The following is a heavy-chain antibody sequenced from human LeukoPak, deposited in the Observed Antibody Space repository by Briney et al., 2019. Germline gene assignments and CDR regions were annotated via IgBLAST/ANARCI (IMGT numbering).Heavy chain of an antibody. V-gene: IGHV1-18*01. CDR2: ISAYNGNT. CDR1: GYTFTSYG. D-gene: IGHD6-13*01. CDR3: AKGIAAAGAPFDY. Sequence: VASVKVSCKASGYTFTSYGISWVRQAPGQGLEWMGWISAYNGNTNYAQKFQGRVTITADKSTSTAYMELSSLRSEDTAVYYCAKGIAAAGAPFDYWGQGTLVTVSS. J-gene: IGHJ4*02.